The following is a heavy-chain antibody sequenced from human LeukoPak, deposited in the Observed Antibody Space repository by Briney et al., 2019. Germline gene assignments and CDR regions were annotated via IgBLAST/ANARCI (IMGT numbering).Heavy chain of an antibody. CDR2: ISWNSGSI. CDR1: GFTFDDYA. D-gene: IGHD3-9*01. Sequence: GRSLRLSCAASGFTFDDYAMHWVRQAPGKGLEWVSGISWNSGSIGYADFVKGRFTISRDNAKNSLYLQMNSLGAEDMALYYCAKGTYYDILTGYYNYWGQGTLVTVSS. V-gene: IGHV3-9*03. J-gene: IGHJ4*02. CDR3: AKGTYYDILTGYYNY.